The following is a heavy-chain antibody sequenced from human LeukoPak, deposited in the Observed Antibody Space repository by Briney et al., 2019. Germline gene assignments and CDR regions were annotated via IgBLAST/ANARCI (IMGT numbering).Heavy chain of an antibody. CDR1: GFTFSSYW. CDR2: LNSDGSST. D-gene: IGHD4-23*01. V-gene: IGHV3-74*01. Sequence: GGTLRFSGAASGFTFSSYWMHWDRQAPGKELVWVSHLNSDGSSTNYAVSVKGPFTIYRDTAKNTLYLRMNRLRAEDMAVYSCASNYLGGNRYFQHWGQGTMVTVSS. CDR3: ASNYLGGNRYFQH. J-gene: IGHJ1*01.